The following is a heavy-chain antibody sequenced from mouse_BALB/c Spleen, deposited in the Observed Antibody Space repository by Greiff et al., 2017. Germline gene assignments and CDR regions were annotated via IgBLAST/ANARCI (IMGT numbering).Heavy chain of an antibody. V-gene: IGHV5-4*02. D-gene: IGHD2-12*01. CDR3: ARDKGTYDGFAY. Sequence: EVMLVESGGGLVKPGGSLKLSCAASGFTFSDYYMYWVRQTPEKRLEWVATISDGGSYTYYPDSVKGRFTISRDNAKNNLYLQMSSLKSEDTAMYYCARDKGTYDGFAYWGQGTLVTVSA. CDR2: ISDGGSYT. CDR1: GFTFSDYY. J-gene: IGHJ3*01.